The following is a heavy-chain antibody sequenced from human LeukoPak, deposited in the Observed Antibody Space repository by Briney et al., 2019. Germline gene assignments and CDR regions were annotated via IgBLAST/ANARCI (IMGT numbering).Heavy chain of an antibody. V-gene: IGHV3-30*18. CDR1: GFTFSRNG. CDR3: AKDGGAADFDY. D-gene: IGHD3-16*01. J-gene: IGHJ4*02. CDR2: ITYDGSNE. Sequence: PGGSLRLSCAVSGFTFSRNGMHWVRQAPGKGLDWMTVITYDGSNEYYAESVKGRVTISRHNSKNTLYLQMNSLRAEDKAVYYCAKDGGAADFDYWGQGTLVTVSS.